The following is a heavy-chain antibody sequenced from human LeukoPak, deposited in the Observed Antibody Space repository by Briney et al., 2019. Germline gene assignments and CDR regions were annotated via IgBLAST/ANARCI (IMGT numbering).Heavy chain of an antibody. V-gene: IGHV4-34*01. CDR1: GETFSGYY. J-gene: IGHJ5*02. D-gene: IGHD3-16*01. Sequence: SETLSLTCAVYGETFSGYYWSWIRQPPGKGLEWIGEINHSGSTNYNPSLKRRVIISLDMSKNQFPLNLSSVTAADTAVYYCARLARIKGFDPWGQGTLVTVSS. CDR2: INHSGST. CDR3: ARLARIKGFDP.